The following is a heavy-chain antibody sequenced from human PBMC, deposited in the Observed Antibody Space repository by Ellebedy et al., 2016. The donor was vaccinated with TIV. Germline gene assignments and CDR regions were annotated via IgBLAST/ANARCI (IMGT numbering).Heavy chain of an antibody. CDR2: IRQEGDEI. V-gene: IGHV3-7*01. CDR3: ARRASYGDYAVQVNPWFDP. D-gene: IGHD4-17*01. J-gene: IGHJ5*02. CDR1: GFNFRSYW. Sequence: GGSLRLSCAASGFNFRSYWMTWVRQAPGKGLEWVAKIRQEGDEIYYVESVKGRCTISRDTAKNSLFLQMNSLRVEDTAVYYCARRASYGDYAVQVNPWFDPWGQGTLVTVSS.